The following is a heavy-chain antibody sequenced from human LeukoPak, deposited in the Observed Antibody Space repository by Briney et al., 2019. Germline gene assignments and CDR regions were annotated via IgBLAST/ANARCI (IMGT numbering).Heavy chain of an antibody. CDR3: AKSPYSSGYEFDY. Sequence: GGSLRLSCAASGFTVSSNYMSWVRQAPGKGLEWVSVIYSGGSTYYADSVKGRFTISRDNSKNTLYLQMNSLRAEDTAVYYCAKSPYSSGYEFDYWGQGTLVTVSS. D-gene: IGHD3-22*01. J-gene: IGHJ4*02. CDR1: GFTVSSNY. V-gene: IGHV3-66*01. CDR2: IYSGGST.